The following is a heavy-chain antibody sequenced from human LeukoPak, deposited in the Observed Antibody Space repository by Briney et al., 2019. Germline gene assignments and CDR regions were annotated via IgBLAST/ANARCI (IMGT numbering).Heavy chain of an antibody. J-gene: IGHJ3*02. CDR1: GDSISSYY. CDR2: IYYSGST. V-gene: IGHV4-59*01. CDR3: ARVEDGKQPKGKGAFDI. Sequence: SETLSLTCTVSGDSISSYYLSWIRQPPGKGLEWVGYIYYSGSTNYNPSLKGRVTISVDPSKNQLSLKLSSVTAADTAVYCCARVEDGKQPKGKGAFDIWGQGTMVTVSS. D-gene: IGHD5-24*01.